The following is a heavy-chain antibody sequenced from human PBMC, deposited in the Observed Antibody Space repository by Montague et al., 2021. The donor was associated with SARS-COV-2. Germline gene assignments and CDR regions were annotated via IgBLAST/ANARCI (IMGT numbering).Heavy chain of an antibody. CDR1: GSPITRNYY. CDR2: IYYSGTT. D-gene: IGHD3-10*01. J-gene: IGHJ3*02. V-gene: IGHV4-39*01. Sequence: SETLSLTCTVSGSPITRNYYWGWIRQPPGKGLEWVGDIYYSGTTFINPSLESRVTISVDASKSQFSLNLTSVTAADTAVYYCARPLVRGVPKAFDIWGQGALVIVSS. CDR3: ARPLVRGVPKAFDI.